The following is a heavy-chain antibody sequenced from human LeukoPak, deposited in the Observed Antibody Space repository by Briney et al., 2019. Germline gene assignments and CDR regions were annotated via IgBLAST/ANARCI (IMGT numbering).Heavy chain of an antibody. D-gene: IGHD1-26*01. V-gene: IGHV1-2*02. CDR1: GYTFTGYY. CDR3: ARGGVGDYYYYYGMDV. J-gene: IGHJ6*02. CDR2: INPNSGGT. Sequence: ASVKVSCKASGYTFTGYYMHWVRQAPGQGLEWMGWINPNSGGTNYAQKFQGRVTMTRDTSISTAYMELSRLRSDDTAVYYCARGGVGDYYYYYGMDVWGQGTTVTVSS.